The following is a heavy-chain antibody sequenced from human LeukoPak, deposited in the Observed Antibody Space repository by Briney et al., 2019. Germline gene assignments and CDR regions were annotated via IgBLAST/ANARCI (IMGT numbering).Heavy chain of an antibody. CDR3: ARAPQDIVPAANNMDY. J-gene: IGHJ4*02. D-gene: IGHD2-2*01. Sequence: SETLSLTCAVYGGSFSGYYWSWIRQPPGKGLEWIGEINHSGSTNYNPSIKSRVTISVDTSKNQFSLKLSSVTAADTAVYYCARAPQDIVPAANNMDYWGQGTLVTVSS. CDR2: INHSGST. V-gene: IGHV4-34*01. CDR1: GGSFSGYY.